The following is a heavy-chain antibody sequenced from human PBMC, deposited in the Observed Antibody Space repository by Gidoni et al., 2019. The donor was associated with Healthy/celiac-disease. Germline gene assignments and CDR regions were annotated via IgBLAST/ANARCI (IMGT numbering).Heavy chain of an antibody. D-gene: IGHD3-22*01. V-gene: IGHV4-31*03. CDR3: ARVHYRYDSSGWYFDL. J-gene: IGHJ2*01. CDR2: IYYSGST. Sequence: QVQLQESGPGLVKPSQTLSLTCTVPGGSISTGGYYWSWLRQHPGKGLEWIGYIYYSGSTYYNPSLKSRVTIAVDTSKNQFSLKLSSVTAADTAVYYCARVHYRYDSSGWYFDLWGRGTLVTVSS. CDR1: GGSISTGGYY.